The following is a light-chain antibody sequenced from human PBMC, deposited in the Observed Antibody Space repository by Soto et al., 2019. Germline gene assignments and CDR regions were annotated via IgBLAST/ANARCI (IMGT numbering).Light chain of an antibody. CDR1: QSVGTN. Sequence: EIVMTQSPATLSVSPGETVTLSCRASQSVGTNLAWYQQRPGQAPRLLIYGASTRATGISSRFSGSLSGTEHTLTISSLQSEDFAVYYCQQYNNRPPDTFGQGTKLEIK. CDR3: QQYNNRPPDT. J-gene: IGKJ2*01. V-gene: IGKV3-15*01. CDR2: GAS.